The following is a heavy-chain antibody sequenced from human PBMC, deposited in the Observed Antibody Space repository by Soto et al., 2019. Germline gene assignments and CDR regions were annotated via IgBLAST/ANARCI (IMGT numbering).Heavy chain of an antibody. V-gene: IGHV5-51*01. CDR1: GYSFTSYW. D-gene: IGHD6-19*01. CDR2: IYPGDSDT. Sequence: GESLKISCKGSGYSFTSYWIGWVRQMPGKGLEWMGIIYPGDSDTRYSPSFQGQVTISADKSISTAYLQWSSLKASDTAMYYWARAEFFLLVVPAVGSVYSSGLDVFDIGGKGKMVTVS. J-gene: IGHJ3*02. CDR3: ARAEFFLLVVPAVGSVYSSGLDVFDI.